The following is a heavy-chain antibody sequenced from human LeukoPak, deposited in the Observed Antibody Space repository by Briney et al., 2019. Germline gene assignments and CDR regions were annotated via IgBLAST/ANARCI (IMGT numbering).Heavy chain of an antibody. Sequence: SVKVSCKASGGTFSRYIISWVRQAPGQGLEWMGRIIPEFGTADYVQKFQGRVTITADESTSTAYMELSSLRTEDTAVYYCARVDCSSTSCYDENYYGMDVWGKGTTVTVSS. V-gene: IGHV1-69*13. J-gene: IGHJ6*04. CDR1: GGTFSRYI. CDR2: IIPEFGTA. D-gene: IGHD2-2*01. CDR3: ARVDCSSTSCYDENYYGMDV.